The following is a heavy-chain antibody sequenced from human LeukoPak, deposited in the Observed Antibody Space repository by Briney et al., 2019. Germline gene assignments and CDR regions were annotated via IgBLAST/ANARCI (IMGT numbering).Heavy chain of an antibody. CDR1: GLTFNTYW. CDR3: VTGHYDSRMYFDL. J-gene: IGHJ2*01. Sequence: GGSLRLSCGASGLTFNTYWIHWVRQAPGKGLVWVSQIKFDGSLASYADSVKGRFTISRDNTKNTLYLQMNSLGTEDTAVYYCVTGHYDSRMYFDLWGRGTLVTVSS. D-gene: IGHD3-22*01. CDR2: IKFDGSLA. V-gene: IGHV3-74*01.